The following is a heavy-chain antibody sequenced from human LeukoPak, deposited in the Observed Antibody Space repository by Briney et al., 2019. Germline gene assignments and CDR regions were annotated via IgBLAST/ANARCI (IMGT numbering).Heavy chain of an antibody. Sequence: GGSLRLSCAASGFTFSSYGMHWVRQAPGKGLEWVAVISYDGSNKYYADSVKGRFTISRDNSKNTLYLQMNSLRAEDTAVYYWAKDQGVPTVVYYYGRAVGGKGPRATVPS. V-gene: IGHV3-30*18. J-gene: IGHJ6*04. CDR3: AKDQGVPTVVYYYGRAV. D-gene: IGHD4-17*01. CDR1: GFTFSSYG. CDR2: ISYDGSNK.